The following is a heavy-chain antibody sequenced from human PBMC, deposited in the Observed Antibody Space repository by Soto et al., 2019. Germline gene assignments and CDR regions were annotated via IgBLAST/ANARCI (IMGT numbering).Heavy chain of an antibody. CDR1: GFTFGDYA. CDR3: TRAEFSAPLGFGELSR. J-gene: IGHJ6*04. D-gene: IGHD3-16*02. CDR2: IRSKAYGGTT. V-gene: IGHV3-49*03. Sequence: GGSLRLSCTASGFTFGDYAMSWFRQAPGKGLEWVGFIRSKAYGGTTEYAASVKGRFTISRDDSKSIAYLQMNSLKTEDTAVYYCTRAEFSAPLGFGELSRWGKGTTVTVSS.